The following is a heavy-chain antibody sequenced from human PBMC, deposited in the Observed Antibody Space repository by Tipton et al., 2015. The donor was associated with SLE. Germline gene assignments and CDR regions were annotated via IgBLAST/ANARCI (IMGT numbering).Heavy chain of an antibody. D-gene: IGHD5-12*01. CDR2: IFYTGST. V-gene: IGHV4-34*12. CDR3: ARRHYSGPFDS. CDR1: GGSFSGYY. J-gene: IGHJ4*02. Sequence: TLSLTCAVYGGSFSGYYWGWIRQPPGKGLEWIGSIFYTGSTYYNPSLKSRVSFSIDTSKHQFSLKLNSATAADTAVYYCARRHYSGPFDSWGQGTLVTVSS.